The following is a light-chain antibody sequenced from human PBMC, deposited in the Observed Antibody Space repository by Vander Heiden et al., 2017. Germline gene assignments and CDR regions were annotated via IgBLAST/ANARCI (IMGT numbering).Light chain of an antibody. Sequence: DTQMTQSPSSLSASVGDRVTIACRASQSIINYLNWYQQKPGKAPKLLIYAASSLQSGVPSRFSGSGSGTDFTLSISSLQPEDFATYYCRQSYSSPRTFGQGTKVEIK. CDR2: AAS. CDR1: QSIINY. CDR3: RQSYSSPRT. J-gene: IGKJ1*01. V-gene: IGKV1-39*01.